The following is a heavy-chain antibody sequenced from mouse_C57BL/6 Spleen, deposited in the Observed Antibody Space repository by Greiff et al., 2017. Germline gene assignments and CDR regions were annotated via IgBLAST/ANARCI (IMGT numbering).Heavy chain of an antibody. V-gene: IGHV1-15*01. CDR3: TRSRLGR. CDR1: GYTFTDYE. CDR2: IDPETGGT. D-gene: IGHD4-1*01. Sequence: QVQLKESGAELVRPGASVTLSCKASGYTFTDYEMHWVKQTPVHGLEWIGAIDPETGGTAYNQKFKGKAILTADKSSSTAYMELRSLTSEDSAVYYCTRSRLGRWGQGTTLTVSS. J-gene: IGHJ2*01.